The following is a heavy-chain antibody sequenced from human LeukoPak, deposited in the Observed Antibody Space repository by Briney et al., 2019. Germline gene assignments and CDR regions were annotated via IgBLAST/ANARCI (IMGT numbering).Heavy chain of an antibody. Sequence: GGSLRLSCAASGFTFSGYSMNWVPQAPGKGLEWVSSLSSGSSFIYYADSVRGRFTVSRDNAKNSLYLKMKSLRAADRAVYYCARDQGGERWFDPWGQGTLVTVSS. CDR2: LSSGSSFI. V-gene: IGHV3-21*01. CDR1: GFTFSGYS. J-gene: IGHJ5*02. D-gene: IGHD1-26*01. CDR3: ARDQGGERWFDP.